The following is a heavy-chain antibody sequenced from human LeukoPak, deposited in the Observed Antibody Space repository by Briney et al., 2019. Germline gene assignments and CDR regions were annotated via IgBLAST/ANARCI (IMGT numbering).Heavy chain of an antibody. J-gene: IGHJ3*02. CDR1: GYTFTSYG. CDR3: ARDFVLLWFGENWARAFDI. D-gene: IGHD3-10*01. CDR2: ISAYNGNT. V-gene: IGHV1-18*01. Sequence: GASVKVSCKASGYTFTSYGISLVRQAPGQGLEWMGWISAYNGNTNYAQKLQGRVTMTTDTSTSTAYMELRSLRSDDTAVYYCARDFVLLWFGENWARAFDIWGQGTMVTVSS.